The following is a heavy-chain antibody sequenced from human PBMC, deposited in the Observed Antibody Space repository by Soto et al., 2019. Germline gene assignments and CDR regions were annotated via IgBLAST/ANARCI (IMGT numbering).Heavy chain of an antibody. J-gene: IGHJ4*02. CDR2: LYYSGTT. D-gene: IGHD3-3*01. CDR1: GASISTQS. V-gene: IGHV4-59*11. CDR3: ARGLSWSPYFES. Sequence: QVQLQESGPGLVKPSETLSLTCTVSGASISTQSWTWIRQAPGKGLEWIGYLYYSGTTNYNPYLKSRVTISADTSKNQVSLKLTSVTAADTAVYFCARGLSWSPYFESWGQGILVTVSS.